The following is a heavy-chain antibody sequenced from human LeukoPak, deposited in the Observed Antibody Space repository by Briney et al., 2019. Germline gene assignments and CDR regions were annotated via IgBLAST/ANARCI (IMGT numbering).Heavy chain of an antibody. Sequence: GGSLRLSCAASGFTFSDYYMSWIRQAPGKGLEWVSDISSRSSYTNYADSVKGRFTISRDNAKSSLYLQMSTLRAEDTAVYYCARGELTVYGDPAYFDNWGRGTLVTVSS. J-gene: IGHJ4*02. V-gene: IGHV3-11*06. D-gene: IGHD4-17*01. CDR2: ISSRSSYT. CDR1: GFTFSDYY. CDR3: ARGELTVYGDPAYFDN.